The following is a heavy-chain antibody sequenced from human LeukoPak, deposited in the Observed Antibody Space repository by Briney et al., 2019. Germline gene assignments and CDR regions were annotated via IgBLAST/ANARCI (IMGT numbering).Heavy chain of an antibody. CDR2: ISGSGGST. V-gene: IGHV3-23*01. CDR3: AKGAYCSGGRCYLGDLDY. Sequence: GGSLRLSCAASGFTFSSYAMNWVRQAPGKGLEWVSVISGSGGSTYYADSVKGRFTISRDNSKNTVHLQMNSLRAEDTAVYYCAKGAYCSGGRCYLGDLDYWGQETLVTVSS. CDR1: GFTFSSYA. J-gene: IGHJ4*02. D-gene: IGHD2-15*01.